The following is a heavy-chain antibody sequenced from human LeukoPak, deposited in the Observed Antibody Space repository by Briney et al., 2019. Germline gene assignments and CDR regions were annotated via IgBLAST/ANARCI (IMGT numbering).Heavy chain of an antibody. V-gene: IGHV3-66*01. CDR3: ARVGSSGWYVDY. D-gene: IGHD6-19*01. J-gene: IGHJ4*02. CDR1: GFTVSNNY. Sequence: GGSLRLSCAAAGFTVSNNYMSWVRQAPGKGLEWVSVIYSGGSTYYADSVKGRFTISRDNSKNTLYLQMNSLRAEDTAVYYCARVGSSGWYVDYWGQGTLVTVSS. CDR2: IYSGGST.